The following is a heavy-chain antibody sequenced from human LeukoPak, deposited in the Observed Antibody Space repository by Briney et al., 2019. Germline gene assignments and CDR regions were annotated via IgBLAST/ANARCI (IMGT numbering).Heavy chain of an antibody. V-gene: IGHV3-33*01. CDR2: IWHDGRTK. J-gene: IGHJ4*02. CDR1: GFIFSNYG. Sequence: PGGSLRLSCEVSGFIFSNYGMHWVRQAPGKGLEWVALIWHDGRTKFHADSVRGRFTISRDNSANTLYLQMSSLRVEDTAVYYCAREWGRIAVAGGPGYWGQGALVTVSS. D-gene: IGHD6-19*01. CDR3: AREWGRIAVAGGPGY.